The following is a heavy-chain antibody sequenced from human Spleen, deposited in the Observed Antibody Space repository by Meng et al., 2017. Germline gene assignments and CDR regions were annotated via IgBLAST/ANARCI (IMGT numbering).Heavy chain of an antibody. CDR1: GGSVRRGGCY. Sequence: RGKRWRALAGTGTVSGGSVRRGGCYWGWCSDPPGTGLEWIGHIYYSGSTYSNPSLKSRVTISVDTSQNQCSLKLSAVTAADTAVYYCARGVCSSSCYFHNWFDPWGQGTLVTVSS. V-gene: IGHV4-31*03. D-gene: IGHD6-13*01. CDR2: IYYSGST. J-gene: IGHJ5*02. CDR3: ARGVCSSSCYFHNWFDP.